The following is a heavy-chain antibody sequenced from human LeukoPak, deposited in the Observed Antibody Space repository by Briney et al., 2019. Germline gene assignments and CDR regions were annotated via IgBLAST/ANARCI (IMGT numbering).Heavy chain of an antibody. CDR2: ISDNEGST. Sequence: GGSLRLSCVASGLIFSNYVMSWVRQAPGKGLEWVSGISDNEGSTYYTDSVKGRFTISRDNTKNTVYLQMNNLRPDDTAVYFCARHDSFIPYWGQGTLVTVSS. J-gene: IGHJ4*02. V-gene: IGHV3-23*01. D-gene: IGHD5-18*01. CDR1: GLIFSNYV. CDR3: ARHDSFIPY.